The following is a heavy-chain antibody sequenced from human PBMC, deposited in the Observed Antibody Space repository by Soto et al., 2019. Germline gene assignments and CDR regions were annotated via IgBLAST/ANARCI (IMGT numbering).Heavy chain of an antibody. V-gene: IGHV3-23*01. Sequence: GGSLRLSCEASGFTFSSYGMTWVRQAPGKGLEWVSTIFAGGITFYADSVKGRFTISRDNSQNTLYLQMTRLRVDDTALYYCAKDGSYYDFDYWGQGTQVTAPQ. CDR1: GFTFSSYG. J-gene: IGHJ4*02. CDR2: IFAGGIT. CDR3: AKDGSYYDFDY. D-gene: IGHD3-10*01.